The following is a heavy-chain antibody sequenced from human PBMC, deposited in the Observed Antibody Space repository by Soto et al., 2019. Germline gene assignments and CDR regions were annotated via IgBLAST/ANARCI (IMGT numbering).Heavy chain of an antibody. J-gene: IGHJ5*02. CDR2: INPNDGKT. Sequence: ASVKVSCKASGYTFTSYYMRWVRQAPEQGLEWMGIINPNDGKTIYAQKFQGRVTMTKDTSTDTAYMELSSLRSEDTAVYYCATVYYYDSSGYYGFDPWGQGTLVTVSS. V-gene: IGHV1-46*01. CDR3: ATVYYYDSSGYYGFDP. D-gene: IGHD3-22*01. CDR1: GYTFTSYY.